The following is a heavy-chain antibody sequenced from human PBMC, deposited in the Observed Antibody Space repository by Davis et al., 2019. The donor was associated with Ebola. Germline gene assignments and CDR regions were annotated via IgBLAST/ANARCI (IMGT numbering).Heavy chain of an antibody. V-gene: IGHV4-39*07. Sequence: SETLSLTCTVSGGSISSSSYYWGWIRQPPGKGLEWIGSIYYSGSTYYNPSLKSRVTISVDTSKNQFSLKLSSVTAADTAVYYCARSPTYYYDSSGYSLRMDAFDIWGQGTMVTVSS. D-gene: IGHD3-22*01. CDR2: IYYSGST. CDR3: ARSPTYYYDSSGYSLRMDAFDI. CDR1: GGSISSSSYY. J-gene: IGHJ3*02.